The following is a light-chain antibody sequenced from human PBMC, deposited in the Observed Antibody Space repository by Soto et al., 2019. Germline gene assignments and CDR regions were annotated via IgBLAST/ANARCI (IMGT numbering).Light chain of an antibody. J-gene: IGLJ1*01. CDR2: EVT. Sequence: QSALTQPDSVSGSPGQSITISCTGTSSDVGSYNLVSWYQQHPGKAPKLMIYEVTKRPSGVSNRFSGSKSGNTASLTISGLQAEDEADYHCCSYAGSDTYVFGTGTKVTVL. CDR1: SSDVGSYNL. CDR3: CSYAGSDTYV. V-gene: IGLV2-23*02.